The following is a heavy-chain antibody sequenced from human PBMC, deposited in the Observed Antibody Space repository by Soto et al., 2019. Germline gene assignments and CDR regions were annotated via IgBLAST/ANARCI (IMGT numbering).Heavy chain of an antibody. CDR3: ARGWFGPDV. Sequence: EVQLVESGGGLVQPGGSLRLSCAASEFTFSGRSVPWVRQAPGKGLVWVSGIDKVGTDSTYADSVKGRFTSSRDDAKNTVYLQMNSLRVEDTAVYYCARGWFGPDVWGKGTTVTVSS. D-gene: IGHD3-10*01. J-gene: IGHJ6*03. CDR2: IDKVGTDS. CDR1: EFTFSGRS. V-gene: IGHV3-74*01.